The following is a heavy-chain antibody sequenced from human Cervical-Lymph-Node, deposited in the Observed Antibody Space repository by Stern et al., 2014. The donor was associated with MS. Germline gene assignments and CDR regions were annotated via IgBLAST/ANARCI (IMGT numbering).Heavy chain of an antibody. V-gene: IGHV1-69*01. CDR1: GGTFSTQA. CDR2: IIPIFGTP. CDR3: ATPSTVTVGGMDV. D-gene: IGHD4-17*01. J-gene: IGHJ6*02. Sequence: VQLVESGAEVKKPGSSVKVSCKASGGTFSTQAINWVRQAPGQGLEWVGGIIPIFGTPNYAQKVQDRVTITADESTSTAYMALNSLRSEDTAVYYCATPSTVTVGGMDVWGQGTTVTVSS.